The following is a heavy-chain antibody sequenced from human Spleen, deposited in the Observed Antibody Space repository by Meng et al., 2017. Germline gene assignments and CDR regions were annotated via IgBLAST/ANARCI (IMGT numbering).Heavy chain of an antibody. V-gene: IGHV4-34*01. D-gene: IGHD4-11*01. J-gene: IGHJ4*02. CDR3: ARGPTTMAHDFDY. CDR1: GGSFSDYY. Sequence: VQLKKWGAGLLNPSETRSLTCVVSGGSFSDYYWSWIRQPPGKGLEWIGEINHSGSTNYNPSLESRATISVDTSQNNLSLKLSSVTAADSAVYYCARGPTTMAHDFDYWGQGTLVTVSS. CDR2: INHSGST.